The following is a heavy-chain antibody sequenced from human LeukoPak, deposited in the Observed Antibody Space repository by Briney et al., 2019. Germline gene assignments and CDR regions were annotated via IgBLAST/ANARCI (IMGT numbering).Heavy chain of an antibody. Sequence: GGSLRLSCAASGFTFSTYSMNWVRQAPGKGLEWVSYISSSSSSIYYADSVRGRFTISRDNSKNSLYLQMNSLRIEDTAFYYCAKDIIGYAPLWGQGTLVTVSS. CDR2: ISSSSSSI. CDR3: AKDIIGYAPL. CDR1: GFTFSTYS. J-gene: IGHJ4*02. D-gene: IGHD2-8*01. V-gene: IGHV3-48*01.